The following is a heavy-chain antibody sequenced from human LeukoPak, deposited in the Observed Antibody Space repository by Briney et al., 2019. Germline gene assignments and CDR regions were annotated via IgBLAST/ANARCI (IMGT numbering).Heavy chain of an antibody. CDR2: ISSSGSYI. D-gene: IGHD6-13*01. V-gene: IGHV3-21*01. CDR3: ARWHQLALDY. Sequence: PGGSLRLSCAASGFTFSNSAMNWVRQAPGKGLEWVSSISSSGSYIYYADSVKGRLIISRDNAKNSLYLQMYSLRAEDTAVYYCARWHQLALDYWGQGTLVTVSS. J-gene: IGHJ4*02. CDR1: GFTFSNSA.